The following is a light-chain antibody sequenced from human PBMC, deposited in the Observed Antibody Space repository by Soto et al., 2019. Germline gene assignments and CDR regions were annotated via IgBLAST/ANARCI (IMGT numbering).Light chain of an antibody. CDR1: QSVSSSY. J-gene: IGKJ1*01. CDR3: QQYGSLVT. Sequence: VLTQSPGTLSLSPGERATLSCRASQSVSSSYLAWYQQKPGRAPRLLIDGASSRATGIPDRFSGSGSGTDFTLTISRLEPEDLAVYYCQQYGSLVTFGQGTKVDIK. V-gene: IGKV3-20*01. CDR2: GAS.